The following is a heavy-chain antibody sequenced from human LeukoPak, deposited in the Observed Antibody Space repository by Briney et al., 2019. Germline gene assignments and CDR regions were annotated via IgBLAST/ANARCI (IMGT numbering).Heavy chain of an antibody. CDR3: ARGMDSVVGRAATGLFDY. V-gene: IGHV1-69*06. D-gene: IGHD2-2*03. CDR1: GGTFSSYG. CDR2: IIAIFGTA. J-gene: IGHJ4*02. Sequence: SVKVSCKASGGTFSSYGISWVRQAPGQALEWTGGIIAIFGTANYAQKFHGRVTITADKSTSTDYMELSSLRSEDTAVYYCARGMDSVVGRAATGLFDYWGQGTLVTVSS.